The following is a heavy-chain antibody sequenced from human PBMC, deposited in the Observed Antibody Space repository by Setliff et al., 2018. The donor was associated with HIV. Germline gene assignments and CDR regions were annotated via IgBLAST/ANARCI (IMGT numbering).Heavy chain of an antibody. CDR2: IYYSGVT. D-gene: IGHD3-10*01. J-gene: IGHJ4*02. CDR3: ARDTSGGY. CDR1: GGSISSYY. Sequence: SETLSLTCTVSGGSISSYYWNWIRQPPGKGLEWIGYIYYSGVTNYNPSLKSRVTISLDTSKNQFSLKLTSVTAADTAVYYCARDTSGGYWGQGTLVTAPQ. V-gene: IGHV4-59*01.